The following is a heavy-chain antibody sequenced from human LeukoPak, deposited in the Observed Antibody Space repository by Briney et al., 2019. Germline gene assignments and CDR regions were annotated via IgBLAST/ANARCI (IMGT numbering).Heavy chain of an antibody. V-gene: IGHV4-34*01. D-gene: IGHD3-10*01. CDR3: ARGGREFRGGTGLPAFGY. CDR1: GFTFSSYW. Sequence: GSLRLSCAASGFTFSSYWMSWVRQAPGKGLEWIGEINHSGSTNYNPSLKSRVTISVDTSKNQFSLKLSSVTAADTAVYYCARGGREFRGGTGLPAFGYWGQGTLATVSS. CDR2: INHSGST. J-gene: IGHJ4*02.